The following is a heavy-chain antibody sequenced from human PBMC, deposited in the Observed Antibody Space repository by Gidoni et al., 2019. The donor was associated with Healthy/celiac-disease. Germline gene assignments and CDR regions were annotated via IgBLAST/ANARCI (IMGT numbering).Heavy chain of an antibody. Sequence: QLQLQESGPGLVKPSETLSLTCTVSGGSISSSDYYWGWIRQPPGKGLEWIGSISDSGRTYYNPSLKSRVTISVDTSRNQFSLKLSAVTAADTAVDYCAREPIAADCLCDYWGQGTLVTVSS. CDR1: GGSISSSDYY. CDR2: ISDSGRT. D-gene: IGHD6-13*01. J-gene: IGHJ4*02. CDR3: AREPIAADCLCDY. V-gene: IGHV4-39*07.